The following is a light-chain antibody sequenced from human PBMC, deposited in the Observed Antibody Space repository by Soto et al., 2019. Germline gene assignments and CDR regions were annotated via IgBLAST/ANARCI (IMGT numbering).Light chain of an antibody. Sequence: QSVLTQPASVSGSPGQSITISCTGTSRDIGGYNYVSWYQQHPGKAPKLVIYEVRSRPSGVSNRFSASKSGNTASLTISGXXXXXXXXXYXSSYTSTSTWMFGGGTQLTVL. J-gene: IGLJ3*02. V-gene: IGLV2-14*01. CDR1: SRDIGGYNY. CDR3: SSYTSTSTWM. CDR2: EVR.